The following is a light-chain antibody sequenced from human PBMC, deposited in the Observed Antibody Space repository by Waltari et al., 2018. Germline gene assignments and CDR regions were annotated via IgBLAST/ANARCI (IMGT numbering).Light chain of an antibody. Sequence: QSALTQPRSVSGSPGQSVTISCTGTSSDVGGYNYGSWYQQYPGKAPRVVIYDVSKRPSGVPDRFSGSKSGNTASLTISGLQAEDEADYYCCSYAGAYTFVFGTGTKVTVL. V-gene: IGLV2-11*01. CDR3: CSYAGAYTFV. CDR2: DVS. CDR1: SSDVGGYNY. J-gene: IGLJ1*01.